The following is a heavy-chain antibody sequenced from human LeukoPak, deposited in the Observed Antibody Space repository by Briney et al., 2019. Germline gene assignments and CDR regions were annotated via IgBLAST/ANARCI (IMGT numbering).Heavy chain of an antibody. CDR3: ARVVYCSGGSCHIFAFDI. CDR2: ISGSGRTI. D-gene: IGHD2-15*01. J-gene: IGHJ3*02. CDR1: GFTFSDYY. Sequence: GGSLRLSCAASGFTFSDYYMSWIRQAPGKGLEWVSYISGSGRTIFYADSVKGRVSISRGNAKNSLYLQVNSLRAEDTAVYYCARVVYCSGGSCHIFAFDIWGQGTMVTVSS. V-gene: IGHV3-11*01.